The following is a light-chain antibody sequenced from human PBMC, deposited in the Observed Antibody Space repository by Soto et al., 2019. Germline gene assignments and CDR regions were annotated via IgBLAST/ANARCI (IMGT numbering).Light chain of an antibody. CDR1: NIGSKS. J-gene: IGLJ3*02. CDR2: YDS. V-gene: IGLV3-21*04. Sequence: SYELTQPPSVSVAPGKTARITCGGNNIGSKSVHWYQQKPGQAPVLVIYYDSDRPSGIPERFSGSNSGNTATLTISRVEAGDEADYYCQVWDSSSDHRVFGGGTKVT. CDR3: QVWDSSSDHRV.